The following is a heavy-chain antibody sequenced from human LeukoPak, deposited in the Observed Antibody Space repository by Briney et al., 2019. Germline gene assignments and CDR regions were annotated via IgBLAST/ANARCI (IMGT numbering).Heavy chain of an antibody. CDR2: ISSSSSYI. Sequence: GGSLRLSCAASGFTFSSYSMNWVRQAPGKGLEWVSSISSSSSYIYYADSVKGRFTISRDNAKNSLYLQMNSLRAEDTAVYYCARGSLQQQLVHAFDIWGQGTMVTVSS. CDR3: ARGSLQQQLVHAFDI. CDR1: GFTFSSYS. D-gene: IGHD6-13*01. V-gene: IGHV3-21*01. J-gene: IGHJ3*02.